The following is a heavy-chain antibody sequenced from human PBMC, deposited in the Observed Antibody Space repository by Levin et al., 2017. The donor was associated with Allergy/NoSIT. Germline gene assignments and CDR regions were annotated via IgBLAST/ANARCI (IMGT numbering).Heavy chain of an antibody. V-gene: IGHV3-53*01. D-gene: IGHD1-1*01. Sequence: GESLKISCAASGFTVSSNYMSWVRQAPGKGLEWVSVIYSGGSTYYADSVKGRFTISRDNSKNTLYLQMNSLRAEDTAVYYCARDPASTPSGHDYYMDVWGKGTTVTVSS. CDR3: ARDPASTPSGHDYYMDV. CDR1: GFTVSSNY. CDR2: IYSGGST. J-gene: IGHJ6*03.